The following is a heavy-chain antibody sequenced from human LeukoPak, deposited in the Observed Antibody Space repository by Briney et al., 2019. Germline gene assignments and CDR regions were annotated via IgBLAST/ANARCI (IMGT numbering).Heavy chain of an antibody. J-gene: IGHJ3*02. V-gene: IGHV1-69*05. CDR2: IIPIFGSA. CDR1: GGTFSSYD. CDR3: ANSSFGATNRYFSI. D-gene: IGHD3-16*02. Sequence: SVKVSCKASGGTFSSYDISWVRQAPGQGLEWMGGIIPIFGSANYAPKFQDRVTIITDASTSTVYMELRSLTSEDTAVYFCANSSFGATNRYFSIWGQGTMVTVSS.